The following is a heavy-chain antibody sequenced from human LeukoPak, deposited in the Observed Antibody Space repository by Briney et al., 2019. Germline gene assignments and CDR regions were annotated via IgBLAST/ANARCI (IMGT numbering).Heavy chain of an antibody. CDR3: ARATWIQLPQI. CDR1: GGSFSGYY. Sequence: PSQTLSLTCTVYGGSFSGYYWSWIRQPPGKGLEWIGYIYYSGSTNYNPSLKSRITISVDTSKNQFSLRLSSVTAADTAVYYCARATWIQLPQIWGQGTMVTVSS. V-gene: IGHV4-59*01. D-gene: IGHD5-18*01. J-gene: IGHJ3*02. CDR2: IYYSGST.